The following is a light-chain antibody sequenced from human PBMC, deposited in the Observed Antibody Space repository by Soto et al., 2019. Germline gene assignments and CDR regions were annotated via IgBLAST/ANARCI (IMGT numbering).Light chain of an antibody. Sequence: QSVLTQPPSVSGAPGQGVTISCTGSSSNIGAGYEVHWYQQLPGTAPKLLIFGNSNRPSGVPDRFSGSKSGTSASLAITGLRAEDEADYYCQSYDSSLNGYYVFGTGTKLTVL. CDR1: SSNIGAGYE. J-gene: IGLJ1*01. CDR2: GNS. CDR3: QSYDSSLNGYYV. V-gene: IGLV1-40*01.